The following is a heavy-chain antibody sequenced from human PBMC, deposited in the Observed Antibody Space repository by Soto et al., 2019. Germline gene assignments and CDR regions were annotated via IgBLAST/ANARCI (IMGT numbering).Heavy chain of an antibody. D-gene: IGHD3-16*02. CDR3: GRLKGACFIPTVNWSDP. CDR2: IYYSGAT. V-gene: IGHV4-39*01. Sequence: SDTLSLTCTVSGDSISSSSYYRGWIRQPPGKGLEWIGDIYYSGATHYNTSLKSRVTITIDTAKNQFSLHLRVVSAADTAVNYCGRLKGACFIPTVNWSDPWGQ. J-gene: IGHJ5*02. CDR1: GDSISSSSYY.